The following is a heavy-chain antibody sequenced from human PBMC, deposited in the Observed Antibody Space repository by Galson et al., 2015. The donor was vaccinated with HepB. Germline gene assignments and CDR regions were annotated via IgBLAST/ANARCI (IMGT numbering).Heavy chain of an antibody. Sequence: SLRLSCAASGFTFSSYAMHWVRQAPGKGLEWVAVISYDGSNKYYADSVRGRFTISRDNSKNTLYLQMNSLRAEDTAVYYCARVGDRRPSGYDFWSGYFGYFDYWGQGTLVTVSS. CDR2: ISYDGSNK. J-gene: IGHJ4*02. V-gene: IGHV3-30-3*01. CDR1: GFTFSSYA. CDR3: ARVGDRRPSGYDFWSGYFGYFDY. D-gene: IGHD3-3*01.